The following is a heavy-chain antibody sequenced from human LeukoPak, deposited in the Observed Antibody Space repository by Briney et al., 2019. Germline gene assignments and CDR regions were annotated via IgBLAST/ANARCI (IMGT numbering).Heavy chain of an antibody. Sequence: GGSLRLSCAASGFTVSSNYMSWVRQAPGKGLEWVSVIYSGGSTYYADSVKGRFTISRDNSKNTLYLQMNSLRAEDTAVYYCARDSQYSGSYVHWGQGTLVTVSS. J-gene: IGHJ1*01. CDR1: GFTVSSNY. D-gene: IGHD1-26*01. V-gene: IGHV3-53*01. CDR2: IYSGGST. CDR3: ARDSQYSGSYVH.